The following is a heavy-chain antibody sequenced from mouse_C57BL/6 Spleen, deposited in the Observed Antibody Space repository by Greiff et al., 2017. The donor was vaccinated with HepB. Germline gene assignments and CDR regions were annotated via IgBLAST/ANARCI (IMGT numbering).Heavy chain of an antibody. CDR3: ARGAEYGPFFAY. J-gene: IGHJ3*01. CDR2: FDPNSGGT. V-gene: IGHV1-72*01. D-gene: IGHD1-2*01. Sequence: VQLQESGAELVKPGASVKLSCKASGYTFTSYWMHWVKQRPGRGLEWIGRFDPNSGGTKYNEKFKSKATLTVDKPSSTAYMQLSSLTSEDSAVYYCARGAEYGPFFAYWGQGTLVTVSA. CDR1: GYTFTSYW.